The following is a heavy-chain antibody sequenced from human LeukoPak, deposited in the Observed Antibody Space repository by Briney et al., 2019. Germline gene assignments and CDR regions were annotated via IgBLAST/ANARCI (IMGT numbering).Heavy chain of an antibody. Sequence: GGSLRLSCAASGFTFSSYGMHWVRQAPGKGLEWVAFIRYDGSNKYYADSVKGRFTISRDNSKNTLYLQMNSLRAEDTAVYYCANGRRYSRKTRMLDYWGQGTLVTVSS. D-gene: IGHD1-1*01. CDR1: GFTFSSYG. CDR2: IRYDGSNK. J-gene: IGHJ4*02. V-gene: IGHV3-30*02. CDR3: ANGRRYSRKTRMLDY.